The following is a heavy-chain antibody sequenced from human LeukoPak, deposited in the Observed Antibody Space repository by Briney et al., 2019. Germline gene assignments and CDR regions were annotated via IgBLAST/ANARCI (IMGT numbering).Heavy chain of an antibody. J-gene: IGHJ4*02. CDR3: ARDPLPITMIVVGNYFDY. Sequence: GGSLRLSCAASGFTFSSSSMNWVRQAPGKGLEWVSSISSSSSYIYYADSVKGRFTISRDNAQNSLYLQMNSLRAEDTAVYYCARDPLPITMIVVGNYFDYWGQGTLVTVSS. CDR2: ISSSSSYI. CDR1: GFTFSSSS. D-gene: IGHD3-22*01. V-gene: IGHV3-21*01.